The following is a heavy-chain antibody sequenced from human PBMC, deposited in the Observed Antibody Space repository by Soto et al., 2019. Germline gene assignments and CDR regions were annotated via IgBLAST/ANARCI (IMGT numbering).Heavy chain of an antibody. CDR3: ARDRRLLWFGELLSPFDY. V-gene: IGHV1-18*01. Sequence: QVQLVQSGAEVKKPGASVKVSCKASGYTFTSYGISWVRQAPGQGLEWMGWISASIGNTNYAQKLQGRVTMTTDTSTSTAYMELRSLRSDDTAVYYCARDRRLLWFGELLSPFDYWGQGTLVTVSS. CDR2: ISASIGNT. D-gene: IGHD3-10*01. CDR1: GYTFTSYG. J-gene: IGHJ4*02.